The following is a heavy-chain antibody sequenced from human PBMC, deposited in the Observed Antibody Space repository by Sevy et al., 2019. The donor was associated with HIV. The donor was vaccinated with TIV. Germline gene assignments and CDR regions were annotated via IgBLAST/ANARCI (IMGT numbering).Heavy chain of an antibody. CDR2: LSFGCGRI. CDR1: GFNFNIYS. V-gene: IGHV3-23*01. D-gene: IGHD2-8*01. J-gene: IGHJ4*02. Sequence: GESLKISCVASGFNFNIYSMSWVRQAPGKGREWVSTLSFGCGRINHADSVQGRLTMSRDDSKKTVYLEMNSLRAEDTAVYYCAREGCTRPHDHWGQGTLVTVSS. CDR3: AREGCTRPHDH.